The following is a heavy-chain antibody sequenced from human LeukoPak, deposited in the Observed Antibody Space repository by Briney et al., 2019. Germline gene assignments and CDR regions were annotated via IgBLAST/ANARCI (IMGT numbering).Heavy chain of an antibody. Sequence: GGSLRLSCAASGFPFSSYGMHWVRPAPGKGLEWVAFIRYDGSNKYYADCVKGRFTISRDNSKNTLYLQMNSVRAEDTAVYYCAKAAQVGEGFAWGQGTLVTVSS. V-gene: IGHV3-30*02. J-gene: IGHJ5*02. CDR3: AKAAQVGEGFA. CDR1: GFPFSSYG. D-gene: IGHD1-26*01. CDR2: IRYDGSNK.